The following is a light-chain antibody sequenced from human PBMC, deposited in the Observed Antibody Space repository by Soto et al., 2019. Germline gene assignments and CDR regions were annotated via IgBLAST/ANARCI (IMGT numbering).Light chain of an antibody. CDR2: AAS. V-gene: IGKV1-39*01. J-gene: IGKJ1*01. Sequence: DIQMTQSPSSLSASVGDRVTITCRASQSISSYLNWYQQKPGKAPKLLIYAASSLQSGVPSRFSGSGSGTDFTLTISSLQPEDFATYYFQKSYSTTWTFGQGTKVDIK. CDR1: QSISSY. CDR3: QKSYSTTWT.